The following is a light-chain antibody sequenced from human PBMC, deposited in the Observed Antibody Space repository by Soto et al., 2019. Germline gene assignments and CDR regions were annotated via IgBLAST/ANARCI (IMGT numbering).Light chain of an antibody. CDR2: EVT. V-gene: IGLV2-23*02. CDR1: SSDVGTYNL. CDR3: CSYAGSSSAI. J-gene: IGLJ1*01. Sequence: QSALTQPASVSGSPGQSITISCSGTSSDVGTYNLVSWYQQYPGKAPRLMIYEVTKRPSGVSNRFSGSKSDNTASLTISGLQPEDEADYYCCSYAGSSSAIFGTGTKVTVL.